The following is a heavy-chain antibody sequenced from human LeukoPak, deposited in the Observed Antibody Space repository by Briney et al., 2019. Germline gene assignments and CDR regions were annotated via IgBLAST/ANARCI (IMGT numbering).Heavy chain of an antibody. CDR2: MNPKNGDT. J-gene: IGHJ3*02. CDR1: GYTFTAYH. Sequence: ASVKVSCKTSGYTFTAYHVHWVRQAPGRGLEWMGWMNPKNGDTNYAQRFQGRVTMTGDTSINTAYLELTRLTSDDTAVYYCARDETSSSDNAFDIWGQGTMVTVSS. V-gene: IGHV1-2*02. D-gene: IGHD6-6*01. CDR3: ARDETSSSDNAFDI.